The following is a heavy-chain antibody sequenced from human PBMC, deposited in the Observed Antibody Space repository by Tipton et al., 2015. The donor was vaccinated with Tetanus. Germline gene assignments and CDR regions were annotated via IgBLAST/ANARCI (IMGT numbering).Heavy chain of an antibody. V-gene: IGHV4-39*07. Sequence: GLVEPSETLSLTCIVSGGSMSNSDYYGAWVRQSPGKGLEWIGSISYSGRTYYNPSLKSRVTMSVDTSKNQFSLNVSSVTAADTAVYYCARDQGGGRVVRLNWFDPWGQGALVTVSS. J-gene: IGHJ5*02. CDR1: GGSMSNSDYY. D-gene: IGHD3-16*01. CDR3: ARDQGGGRVVRLNWFDP. CDR2: ISYSGRT.